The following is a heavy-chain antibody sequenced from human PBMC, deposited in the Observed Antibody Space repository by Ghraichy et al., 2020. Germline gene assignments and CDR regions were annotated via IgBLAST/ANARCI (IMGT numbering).Heavy chain of an antibody. Sequence: GGSLRLSCAASGFTFSSYSMNWVRQAPGKGLEWVSSISSSSSYIYYADSVKGRFTISRDNAKNSLYLQMNSLRAEDTAVYYCARGADCSSTSCYKVSWFDPWGQGTLVTVSS. D-gene: IGHD2-2*02. CDR2: ISSSSSYI. J-gene: IGHJ5*02. V-gene: IGHV3-21*01. CDR1: GFTFSSYS. CDR3: ARGADCSSTSCYKVSWFDP.